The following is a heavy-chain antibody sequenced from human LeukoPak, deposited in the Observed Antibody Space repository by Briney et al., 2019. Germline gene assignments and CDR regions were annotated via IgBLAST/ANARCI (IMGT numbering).Heavy chain of an antibody. Sequence: GASAKVSCKASGGTFSSYAISWVRQAPGQGLEWMGGIIPIFGTANYAQKFQGRVTITTDESTSTAYMELSSLRSEDTAVYYCARSSLGYDSSGYRIYSFDYWGQGTLVTVSS. CDR2: IIPIFGTA. CDR1: GGTFSSYA. D-gene: IGHD3-22*01. J-gene: IGHJ4*02. V-gene: IGHV1-69*05. CDR3: ARSSLGYDSSGYRIYSFDY.